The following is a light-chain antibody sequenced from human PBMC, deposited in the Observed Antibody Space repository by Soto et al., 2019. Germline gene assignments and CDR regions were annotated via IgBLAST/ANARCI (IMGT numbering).Light chain of an antibody. J-gene: IGLJ2*01. CDR2: GSS. CDR1: SSNLGAGHV. Sequence: QSVLTQPPSVSGAPGQRVTISCTGSSSNLGAGHVVHWYQQFPGRAPNLLIYGSSNRPSGVPDRFSGSKSGTSASLAITGLQAEDEADYYCQSYDSGLSASVFGGGTKVTVL. V-gene: IGLV1-40*01. CDR3: QSYDSGLSASV.